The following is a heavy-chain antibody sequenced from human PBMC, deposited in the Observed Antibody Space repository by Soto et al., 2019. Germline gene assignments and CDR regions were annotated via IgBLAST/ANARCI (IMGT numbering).Heavy chain of an antibody. CDR2: TWYDGSNK. CDR1: GFTFSSYG. J-gene: IGHJ6*02. V-gene: IGHV3-33*01. D-gene: IGHD6-19*01. Sequence: GGSLRLSCAASGFTFSSYGMHWVRQAPGKGLEWVAVTWYDGSNKYYADSVKGRFTISRDNSKNTLYLQMNSLRAEDTAVYYCAREPFSGWYFLRYYGMDVWGQGTTVTVSS. CDR3: AREPFSGWYFLRYYGMDV.